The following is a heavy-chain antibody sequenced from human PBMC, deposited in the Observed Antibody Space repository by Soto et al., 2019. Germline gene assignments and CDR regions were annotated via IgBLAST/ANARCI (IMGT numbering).Heavy chain of an antibody. D-gene: IGHD3-10*01. J-gene: IGHJ6*02. V-gene: IGHV3-23*01. CDR3: AKGDSLPTINVLLWCGEPRYYYYYGMDV. CDR2: ISGSGGST. CDR1: GFTFSSYA. Sequence: EVQLLESGGGLVQPGGSLRLSCAASGFTFSSYAMSWVRQAPGKGLEWVSAISGSGGSTYYADSVKGRFTISRDNSKNTLYLQMNSLRAEDTAVYYCAKGDSLPTINVLLWCGEPRYYYYYGMDVWGQGTTVTVSS.